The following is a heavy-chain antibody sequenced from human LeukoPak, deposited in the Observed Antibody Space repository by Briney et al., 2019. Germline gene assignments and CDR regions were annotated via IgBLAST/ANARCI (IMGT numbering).Heavy chain of an antibody. D-gene: IGHD6-13*01. Sequence: PGGSLRLSCTASGFTFGDYAMSWVRQAPGKGLEWDSAISGSGGSTYYADSVKGRFTISRDNSKNTLYLQVNSLRAEDTAVYYCAKGRAVGIAPAGTPSYMDVWGKGTTVTISS. V-gene: IGHV3-23*01. CDR3: AKGRAVGIAPAGTPSYMDV. CDR2: ISGSGGST. J-gene: IGHJ6*03. CDR1: GFTFGDYA.